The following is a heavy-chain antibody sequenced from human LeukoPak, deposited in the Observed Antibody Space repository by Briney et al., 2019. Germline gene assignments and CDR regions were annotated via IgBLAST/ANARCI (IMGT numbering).Heavy chain of an antibody. D-gene: IGHD4-17*01. J-gene: IGHJ5*02. V-gene: IGHV1-69*04. Sequence: GASVKVSCKASGYTFTSYAISWVRQAPGQGLEWMGRIIPIPGIANYAQKFQGRVTITADKSTSTAYMELSSLRSEDTAVYYCATPLYGDYAYPWFDPWGQGTLVTVSS. CDR1: GYTFTSYA. CDR3: ATPLYGDYAYPWFDP. CDR2: IIPIPGIA.